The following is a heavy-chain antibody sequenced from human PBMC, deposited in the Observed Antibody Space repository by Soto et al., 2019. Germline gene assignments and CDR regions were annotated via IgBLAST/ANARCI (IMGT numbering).Heavy chain of an antibody. V-gene: IGHV3-66*01. CDR3: ARDQEGLGAIGLGKRGSRYYYYYMDV. J-gene: IGHJ6*03. CDR1: GFTVSSNY. D-gene: IGHD3-10*01. CDR2: IYSGGST. Sequence: GGSLRLSCAASGFTVSSNYMSWVRQAPGKGLEWVSVIYSGGSTYYADSVKGRFTISRDNSKNTLYLQMNSLRAEDTAVYYCARDQEGLGAIGLGKRGSRYYYYYMDVWGKGTTVTVSS.